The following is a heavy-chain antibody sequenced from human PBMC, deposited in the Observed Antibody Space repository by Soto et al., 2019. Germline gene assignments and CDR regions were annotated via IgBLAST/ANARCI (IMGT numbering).Heavy chain of an antibody. CDR1: GGSISGSNW. J-gene: IGHJ5*02. CDR2: IYHTGIT. Sequence: SETLSLTCVVSGGSISGSNWWSWVRQSPGKGLEWIGEIYHTGITNYNPSLKSRVNISVDKSNNQFSLMLRSVTAADTAVYYCARVLRNHWFDPWGQGTLVTVSS. V-gene: IGHV4-4*02. CDR3: ARVLRNHWFDP.